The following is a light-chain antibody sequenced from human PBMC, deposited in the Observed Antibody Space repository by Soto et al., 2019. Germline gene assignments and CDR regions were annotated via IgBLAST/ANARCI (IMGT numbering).Light chain of an antibody. CDR2: GSS. CDR1: QSVSNNY. V-gene: IGKV3-20*01. J-gene: IGKJ2*01. Sequence: EVVLTQSPGTLSLSPGERATLSCRASQSVSNNYFAWYQQKPGQAPRLLIFGSSDRATGIPDRFSGSGSGTDFTLTISRLEPEDFAVYYCQQYGSSPPYTFGQGTKLXIK. CDR3: QQYGSSPPYT.